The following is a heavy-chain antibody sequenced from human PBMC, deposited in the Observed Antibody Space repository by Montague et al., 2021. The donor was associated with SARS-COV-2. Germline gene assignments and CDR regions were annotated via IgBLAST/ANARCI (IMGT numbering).Heavy chain of an antibody. D-gene: IGHD3-3*01. CDR2: IYYSGST. CDR1: GGSVSSYY. CDR3: ARAGGFYDYWSGYSSSAGFFDP. V-gene: IGHV4-59*02. J-gene: IGHJ5*02. Sequence: SETLSLTCTVSGGSVSSYYWSWIRQSPGKGLQWLGYIYYSGSTDYNPSLKSRVTISVDTSKNQLSLRLNSVTTADTAVYYCARAGGFYDYWSGYSSSAGFFDPWGQGLLVTVSS.